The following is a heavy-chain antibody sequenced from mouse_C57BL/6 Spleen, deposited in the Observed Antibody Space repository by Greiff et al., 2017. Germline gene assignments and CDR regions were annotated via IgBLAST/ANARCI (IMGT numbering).Heavy chain of an antibody. V-gene: IGHV10-1*01. J-gene: IGHJ2*01. Sequence: EVTVVESGGGLLQPTGSLKLSCAVSGFCFNTYAMNWVRQAQGTGLEWVARISSKCNNYATYYAASVKGRFLFSRDNSESMLYLQMNIWKTEDTAMYYCVRQGTTVDYWGQGTTLTVSS. CDR2: ISSKCNNYAT. CDR3: VRQGTTVDY. CDR1: GFCFNTYA. D-gene: IGHD1-1*01.